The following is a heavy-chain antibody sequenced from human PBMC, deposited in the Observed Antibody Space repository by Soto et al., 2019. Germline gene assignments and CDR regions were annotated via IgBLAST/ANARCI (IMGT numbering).Heavy chain of an antibody. CDR1: GFTFSSYW. CDR2: ISTDGSIT. J-gene: IGHJ4*02. Sequence: GGSLRLSCAASGFTFSSYWMHWVRQASGKGLVWVSRISTDGSITTYADSVKGRFTISRDNAKNTLYLQMNSLRAEDTAVYYCARGGAHTAKANDYWGQGALATVSS. CDR3: ARGGAHTAKANDY. D-gene: IGHD5-18*01. V-gene: IGHV3-74*01.